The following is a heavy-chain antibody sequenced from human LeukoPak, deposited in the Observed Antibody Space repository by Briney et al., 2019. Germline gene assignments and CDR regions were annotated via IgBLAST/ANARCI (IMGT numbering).Heavy chain of an antibody. CDR2: IYYGGST. CDR1: GGSISSQY. D-gene: IGHD3-9*01. V-gene: IGHV4-59*08. CDR3: ARHESNYDILTGYYISPFDY. J-gene: IGHJ4*02. Sequence: SETLSLTCTVSGGSISSQYWSWIRQPPGKGLEWIAGYIYYGGSTNYNPSLKSRVTISVDSSKNQFSLKLSSVTAADTAVYYCARHESNYDILTGYYISPFDYWGQGTLVTVSP.